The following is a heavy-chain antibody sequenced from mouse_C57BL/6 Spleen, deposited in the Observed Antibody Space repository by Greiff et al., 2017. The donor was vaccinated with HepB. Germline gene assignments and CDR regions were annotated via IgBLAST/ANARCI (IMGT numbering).Heavy chain of an antibody. D-gene: IGHD2-3*01. CDR1: GYAFSSSW. CDR3: ARGGIYDGYYDDY. Sequence: QVQLKQSGPELVKPGASVKISCKASGYAFSSSWMNWVKQRPGKGLEWIGRIYPGDGDTNYNGKFKGKATLTADKSSSTAYMQLSSLTSEDSAVYFCARGGIYDGYYDDYWGQGTTLTVSS. V-gene: IGHV1-82*01. J-gene: IGHJ2*01. CDR2: IYPGDGDT.